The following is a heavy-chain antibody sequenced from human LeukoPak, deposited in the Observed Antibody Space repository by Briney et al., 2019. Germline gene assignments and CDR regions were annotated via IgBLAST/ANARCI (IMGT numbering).Heavy chain of an antibody. V-gene: IGHV1-2*02. CDR3: ARVGAARPPYYYYYYGMDV. Sequence: ASVKVSCKASGYTFTGYYMHWVRQAPGQGLEWMGWINPNSGGTNYAQKFQGRVTMTRDTSISTAYMELSRLRSDDTAVYYCARVGAARPPYYYYYYGMDVWGQGTTVTVSS. CDR1: GYTFTGYY. CDR2: INPNSGGT. J-gene: IGHJ6*02. D-gene: IGHD6-6*01.